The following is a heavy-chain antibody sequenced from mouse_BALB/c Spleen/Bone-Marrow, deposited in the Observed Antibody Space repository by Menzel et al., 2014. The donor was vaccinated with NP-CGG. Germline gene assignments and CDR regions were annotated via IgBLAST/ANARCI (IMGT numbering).Heavy chain of an antibody. CDR1: GFNIKDTY. CDR3: ARYRYYGSSYAMDY. CDR2: IDPANGNT. J-gene: IGHJ4*01. V-gene: IGHV14-3*02. Sequence: VQLKESGAELVKPGASVKLSCTASGFNIKDTYMHWVMQRPEQGLEWIRRIDPANGNTKYDPKFQGKATITADTSSNTAYLQLSSLTSEDTAVYYCARYRYYGSSYAMDYWGQGTSVTVSS. D-gene: IGHD1-1*01.